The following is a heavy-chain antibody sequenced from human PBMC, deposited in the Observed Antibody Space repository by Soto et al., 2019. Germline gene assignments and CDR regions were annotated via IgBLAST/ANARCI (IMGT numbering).Heavy chain of an antibody. CDR2: IIPIFGTA. J-gene: IGHJ6*02. Sequence: QVQLVQSGAEVKKPGSSVEVSCKASGGTFSSYAISWVRQAPGQGLEWMGGIIPIFGTANYAQKFQGRVTITADESTSTAYMELSSLRSEDTAVYYCARGGLGQQLGYYGMDVWGQGTTVTVSS. CDR1: GGTFSSYA. V-gene: IGHV1-69*01. CDR3: ARGGLGQQLGYYGMDV. D-gene: IGHD6-13*01.